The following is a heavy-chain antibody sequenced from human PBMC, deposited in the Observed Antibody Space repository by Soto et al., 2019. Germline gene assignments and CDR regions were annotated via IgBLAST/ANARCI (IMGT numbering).Heavy chain of an antibody. CDR1: GFTLSDYY. V-gene: IGHV3-11*01. CDR3: AREVWPSSNWTPLGH. D-gene: IGHD6-13*01. Sequence: GGSLRLSCEVSGFTLSDYYMSWIRQAPGKGLEWVAYIHSNGATIYYSDSVEGRFTISRDIAKNSVYLQMNSLRVEDTAVYYCAREVWPSSNWTPLGHWGQGSLVTVSS. CDR2: IHSNGATI. J-gene: IGHJ4*02.